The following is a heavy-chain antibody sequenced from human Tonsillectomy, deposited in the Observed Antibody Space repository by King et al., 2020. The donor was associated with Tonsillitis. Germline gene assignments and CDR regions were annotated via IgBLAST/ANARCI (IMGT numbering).Heavy chain of an antibody. Sequence: QLQESGPGLVKPSQTLSLTCTVSGGSISSGNYYWSWIRQPAGKGLEWIGRIYTSGSTNYNPSLKSRVTISPDTSKNQFSLRLSSVTAADTAVYFCARGYYDSSAYYDALDIWGQGTMVTVSS. V-gene: IGHV4-61*02. CDR3: ARGYYDSSAYYDALDI. CDR1: GGSISSGNYY. CDR2: IYTSGST. D-gene: IGHD3-22*01. J-gene: IGHJ3*02.